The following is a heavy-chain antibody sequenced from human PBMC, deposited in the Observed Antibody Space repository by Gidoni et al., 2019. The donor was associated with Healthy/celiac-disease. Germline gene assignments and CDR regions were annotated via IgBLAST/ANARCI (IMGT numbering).Heavy chain of an antibody. Sequence: QVQLQESGPGLMKPSQTLSLTCTVSGGSISSGGYYWSWIRQHPGKGLEWIGYIYYSGSTYYNPSLKSRVTISVDTSKNQFSLKLSSVTAADTAVYYCAREEAKENYFDYWGQGTLVTVSS. CDR3: AREEAKENYFDY. CDR1: GGSISSGGYY. J-gene: IGHJ4*02. CDR2: IYYSGST. V-gene: IGHV4-31*03.